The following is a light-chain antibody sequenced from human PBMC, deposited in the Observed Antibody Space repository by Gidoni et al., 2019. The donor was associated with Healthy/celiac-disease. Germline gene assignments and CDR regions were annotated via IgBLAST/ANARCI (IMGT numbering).Light chain of an antibody. CDR2: GAS. V-gene: IGKV3-15*01. J-gene: IGKJ1*01. CDR1: QSVNRY. Sequence: EIVMTQSPATLSVSPGERATLSCRDSQSVNRYLAWYQQKPGQVPRLLIYGASTRATGIPTRFSGSGSGTEFTLTISSLQSEDCAVYYGQQYNNWPRTFGQGTKVEI. CDR3: QQYNNWPRT.